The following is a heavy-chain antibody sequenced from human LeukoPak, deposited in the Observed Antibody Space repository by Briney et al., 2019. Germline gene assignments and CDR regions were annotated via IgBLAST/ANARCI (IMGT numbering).Heavy chain of an antibody. CDR2: ISSSGSTI. CDR1: GFTISDYY. Sequence: GGSLRLSCAASGFTISDYYMSWIRQAPGKGLEWVSYISSSGSTIYYADSVKGRFTISRDDAKNSLYLQMNSLRAEDTAVYYCAREYWPYYFDYWGQGTLVTVST. J-gene: IGHJ4*02. V-gene: IGHV3-11*04. D-gene: IGHD2-8*02. CDR3: AREYWPYYFDY.